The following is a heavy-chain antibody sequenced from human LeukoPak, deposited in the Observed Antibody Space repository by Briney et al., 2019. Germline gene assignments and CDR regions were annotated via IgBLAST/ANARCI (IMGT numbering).Heavy chain of an antibody. Sequence: PGGSLRLSCAASGFTFSSYGMHWVRQAPGKGLEWVAVIWYDGSNKYYADSVKGRFTISRDNAKNSLYLQMNSLRAEEMALYYCAKDFNYDFSSGYIDYWGQGTLVTVSS. CDR1: GFTFSSYG. CDR3: AKDFNYDFSSGYIDY. CDR2: IWYDGSNK. V-gene: IGHV3-33*03. D-gene: IGHD3-3*01. J-gene: IGHJ4*02.